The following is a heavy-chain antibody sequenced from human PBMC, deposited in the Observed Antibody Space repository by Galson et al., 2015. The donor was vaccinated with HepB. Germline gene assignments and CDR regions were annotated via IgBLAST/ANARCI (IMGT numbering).Heavy chain of an antibody. V-gene: IGHV3-21*01. CDR1: GFAFSTYT. Sequence: LRLSCAASGFAFSTYTMNWVRQAPGKGLEWVSSITGSSNSIDYADSVRGRFTISRDNAKNSLYLQMNRLSVEDTAVYYCETFDYWGQGTLVAVSS. J-gene: IGHJ4*02. CDR2: ITGSSNSI. CDR3: ETFDY.